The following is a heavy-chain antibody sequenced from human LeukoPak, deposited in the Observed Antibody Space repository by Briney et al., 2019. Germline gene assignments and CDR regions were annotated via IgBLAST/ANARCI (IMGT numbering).Heavy chain of an antibody. J-gene: IGHJ3*02. CDR3: VRRDIADRPSKGPFDI. CDR1: GFIFSSYA. V-gene: IGHV3-64D*09. Sequence: GGSLRLFCSASGFIFSSYAIHWVRQAPGKGLEYVSAISSNGGSTYYADSVKGRFTISRDNSKNTLYLQMSSLRAEDTAVYYCVRRDIADRPSKGPFDIWGQGTMVTVSS. CDR2: ISSNGGST. D-gene: IGHD6-6*01.